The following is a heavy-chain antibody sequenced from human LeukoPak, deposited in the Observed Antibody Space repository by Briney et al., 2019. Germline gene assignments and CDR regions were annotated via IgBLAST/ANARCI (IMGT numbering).Heavy chain of an antibody. Sequence: SETLSLTCTVSGGSISSYYWSWIRQPAGKGLEWIGRISNSGSTNNNPSLKSRVTMSVDTSKNQFPLNLSSVTAADPAVYYCARGPYYDVLDGMDFWGQGTTVTVPS. J-gene: IGHJ6*02. CDR3: ARGPYYDVLDGMDF. CDR2: ISNSGST. V-gene: IGHV4-4*07. CDR1: GGSISSYY. D-gene: IGHD3-9*01.